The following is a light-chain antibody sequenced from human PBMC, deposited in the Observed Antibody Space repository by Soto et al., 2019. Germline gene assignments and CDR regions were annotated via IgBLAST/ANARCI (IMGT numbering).Light chain of an antibody. V-gene: IGLV2-14*01. CDR3: SSSTTTSTLV. CDR2: EVS. Sequence: QSALFQPASVSGSPGQSIAISCTGTSSDVGGYNYVSWYQQHPGKAPKLMLYEVSNRPSGVSSRFSGSKSGSTASLTISGLQAEDEGDYYCSSSTTTSTLVFGTGTKLTVL. CDR1: SSDVGGYNY. J-gene: IGLJ1*01.